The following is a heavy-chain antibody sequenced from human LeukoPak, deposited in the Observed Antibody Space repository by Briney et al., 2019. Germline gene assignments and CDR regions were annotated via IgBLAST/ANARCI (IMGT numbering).Heavy chain of an antibody. J-gene: IGHJ6*02. CDR2: ISAYNGNT. V-gene: IGHV1-18*01. CDR1: GYTFTSYG. D-gene: IGHD4-17*01. Sequence: GASVKVSCKASGYTFTSYGISWVRQAPGQGLEWMGLISAYNGNTNYAQKLQGRVTMTTDTSTSTAYMELRSLRSDDTAVYYCARDLTTVTTWYYCYGMDVWGQGTTVTVSS. CDR3: ARDLTTVTTWYYCYGMDV.